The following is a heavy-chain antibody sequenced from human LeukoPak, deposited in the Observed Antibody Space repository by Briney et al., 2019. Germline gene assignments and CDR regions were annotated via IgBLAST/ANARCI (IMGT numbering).Heavy chain of an antibody. CDR3: IAHFPYFYGFDV. Sequence: GVSPRLSCASSGFTIGTAWMSWVRQAPGKGLEWLGHIKSEGEGATTDYAAPAKGRFAISRDDSKNMIYLQMSSLKMDDTAIYYCIAHFPYFYGFDVWGKGTTVTVSS. V-gene: IGHV3-15*01. CDR1: GFTIGTAW. J-gene: IGHJ6*04. D-gene: IGHD3-3*02. CDR2: IKSEGEGATT.